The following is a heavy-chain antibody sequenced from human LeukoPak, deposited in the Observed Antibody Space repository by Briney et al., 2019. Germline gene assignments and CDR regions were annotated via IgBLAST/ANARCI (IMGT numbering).Heavy chain of an antibody. D-gene: IGHD3-22*01. J-gene: IGHJ4*02. CDR2: ISYDGSNK. V-gene: IGHV3-30*04. CDR1: GFTLRTYA. CDR3: AKAQYYYDSSAPGD. Sequence: GGSLRLSCAASGFTLRTYAMHWVRQAPGKGLEWVAVISYDGSNKYYADSVKGRFTISRDNSKNTLYLQMNSLRAEDTAVYYCAKAQYYYDSSAPGDWGQGTLVTVSS.